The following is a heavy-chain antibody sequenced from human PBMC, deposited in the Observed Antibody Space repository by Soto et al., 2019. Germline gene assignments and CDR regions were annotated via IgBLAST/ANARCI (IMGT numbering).Heavy chain of an antibody. V-gene: IGHV5-51*01. CDR3: ARLYPGGGYIWGSLFDY. J-gene: IGHJ4*02. CDR1: GYSFTSYW. CDR2: IYPGDSDT. D-gene: IGHD3-16*01. Sequence: PGESLKISCKGSGYSFTSYWIGWVRQMPGKGLEWMGIIYPGDSDTRYSPSFQGQVTISADKSISTAYLQWSSLKASDTAMYYCARLYPGGGYIWGSLFDYWGQGTLVTVSS.